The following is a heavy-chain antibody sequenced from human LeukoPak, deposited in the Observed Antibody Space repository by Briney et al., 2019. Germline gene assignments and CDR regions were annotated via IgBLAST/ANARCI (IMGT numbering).Heavy chain of an antibody. CDR2: IRYDGSNR. D-gene: IGHD3-16*01. Sequence: SGGSLRLSCAASGFTFSSYGMHWVRQAPGKGLEWVAFIRYDGSNRYYADSVKGRFTISRDNSKNTLYLQMNSLRAEDTAVYYCAKDDYVWGSYWGQGTLVTVSS. CDR1: GFTFSSYG. V-gene: IGHV3-30*02. J-gene: IGHJ4*02. CDR3: AKDDYVWGSY.